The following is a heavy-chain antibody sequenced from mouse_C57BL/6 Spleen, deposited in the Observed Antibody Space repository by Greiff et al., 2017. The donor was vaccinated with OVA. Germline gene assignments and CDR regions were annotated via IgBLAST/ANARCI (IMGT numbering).Heavy chain of an antibody. CDR3: ARHYYGSSYWYFDV. J-gene: IGHJ1*03. CDR1: GFSLTSYG. CDR2: IWSDGST. V-gene: IGHV2-6-1*01. Sequence: VQLVESGPGLVAPSQSLSITCTVSGFSLTSYGVHWVRQPPGKGLEWLVVIWSDGSTTYNSALKSRLSISKDNSKSQVFLKMNSLQTDDTAMDYCARHYYGSSYWYFDVWGTGTTVTVSS. D-gene: IGHD1-1*01.